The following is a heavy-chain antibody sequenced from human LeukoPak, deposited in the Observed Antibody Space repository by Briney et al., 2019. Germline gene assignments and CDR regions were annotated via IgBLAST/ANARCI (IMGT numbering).Heavy chain of an antibody. Sequence: SETLSLTCAVYGGSFSGYYWSWIRQPPGKGLEWIGEINHSGSTNYNPSLKSRVTISVDTSKNQFSLKLSSVTAADTAVYYCARQPPYYDFWSGYPPTSPFDYWGQGTLVTVSS. D-gene: IGHD3-3*01. CDR3: ARQPPYYDFWSGYPPTSPFDY. J-gene: IGHJ4*02. V-gene: IGHV4-34*01. CDR2: INHSGST. CDR1: GGSFSGYY.